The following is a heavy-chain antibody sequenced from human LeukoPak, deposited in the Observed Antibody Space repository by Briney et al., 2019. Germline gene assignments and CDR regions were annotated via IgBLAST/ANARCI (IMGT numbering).Heavy chain of an antibody. J-gene: IGHJ3*02. V-gene: IGHV3-30*03. CDR1: GFSFSNYG. Sequence: GGSLRLSCAASGFSFSNYGMHWVRQAPGKGLVWLALMSYDGNKEDYADSVKGRFAISRDNSKNTLYLQMNSLRAEDTAVYYCASVVVVTSLDAFDIWGQGTMVTVSS. D-gene: IGHD2-21*02. CDR2: MSYDGNKE. CDR3: ASVVVVTSLDAFDI.